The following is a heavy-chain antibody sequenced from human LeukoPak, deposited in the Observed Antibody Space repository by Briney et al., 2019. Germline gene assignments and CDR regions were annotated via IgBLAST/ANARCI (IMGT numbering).Heavy chain of an antibody. CDR1: RFTFITYA. CDR2: INDSGGRT. CDR3: ASGYSSSWSTNFDYWGQGTFDY. Sequence: GGSLRLSCAASRFTFITYAMTWVRQAPGKGLEWVSTINDSGGRTFYADSVKGRFTISRDNSRDTLYLQMNSLRAEDTAVYFCASGYSSSWSTNFDYWGQGTFDYWGQGTLVTISS. J-gene: IGHJ4*02. V-gene: IGHV3-23*01. D-gene: IGHD6-13*01.